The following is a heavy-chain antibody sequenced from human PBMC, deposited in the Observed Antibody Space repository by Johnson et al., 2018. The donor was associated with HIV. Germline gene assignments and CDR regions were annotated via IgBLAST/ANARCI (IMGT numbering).Heavy chain of an antibody. J-gene: IGHJ3*02. CDR1: GFTFSSYA. V-gene: IGHV3-48*04. D-gene: IGHD4-17*01. CDR3: ARGDYGDYGRDAFDI. CDR2: ISGSGGTI. Sequence: VQLVESGGGVVQPGRSLRLSCAASGFTFSSYAMSWVRQAPGKGLEWVSSISGSGGTIYYADSVKGRFTISRDNAKNSLYLQMNSLRAEDTAVYYCARGDYGDYGRDAFDIWGQGTMVTVSS.